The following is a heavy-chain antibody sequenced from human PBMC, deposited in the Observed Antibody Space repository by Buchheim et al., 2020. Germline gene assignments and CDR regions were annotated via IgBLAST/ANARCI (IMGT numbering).Heavy chain of an antibody. J-gene: IGHJ4*02. CDR2: INPSGGST. V-gene: IGHV1-46*01. CDR3: ASADDTSGYYSGIDY. CDR1: RYTFTSHY. Sequence: QVQLVQSGAEVKKPGASVKVSCKASRYTFTSHYMHWVRQAPGQGLEWMGIINPSGGSTSYAQKFQGRVPMTRDTSKSTVDMELSSLRSEDTAVYYCASADDTSGYYSGIDYWGQGTL. D-gene: IGHD3-22*01.